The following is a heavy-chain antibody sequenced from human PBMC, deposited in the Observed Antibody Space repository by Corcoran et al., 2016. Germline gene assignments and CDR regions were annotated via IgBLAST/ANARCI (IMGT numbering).Heavy chain of an antibody. D-gene: IGHD3-16*01. CDR3: TRDLGEMAPIFFDY. Sequence: QVQLLQSGAEVKKPGASVKVSCKASGYTFTSFGISWVRQAPGQGLEWMGWISAYNGNTNSAQNLPGRVTMTTDTSTSTAYMELRSLRYDDTAVYYCTRDLGEMAPIFFDYWGQGTLVTVSS. CDR1: GYTFTSFG. V-gene: IGHV1-18*01. CDR2: ISAYNGNT. J-gene: IGHJ4*02.